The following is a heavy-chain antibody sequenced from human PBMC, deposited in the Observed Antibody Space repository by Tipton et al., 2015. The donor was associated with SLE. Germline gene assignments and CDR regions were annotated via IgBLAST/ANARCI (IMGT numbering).Heavy chain of an antibody. D-gene: IGHD1-1*01. J-gene: IGHJ4*02. CDR2: IYYSGST. V-gene: IGHV4-39*01. CDR3: ARHRVKGTARYFDY. Sequence: TLSLTCTVSGGSISSGGYYWGWIRQPPGKGLEWIGSIYYSGSTNYNPSLKSRVTISVDTSKNQFSLKLSSVTAADTAVYYCARHRVKGTARYFDYWGQGTLVTVSS. CDR1: GGSISSGGYY.